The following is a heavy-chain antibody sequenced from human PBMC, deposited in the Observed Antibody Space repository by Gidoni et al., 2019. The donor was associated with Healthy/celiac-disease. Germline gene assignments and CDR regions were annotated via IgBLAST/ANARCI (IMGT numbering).Heavy chain of an antibody. CDR3: ARGLSPRYYYYYGIDV. CDR1: GYTFNSYD. Sequence: QLQLVQSGAEVKKPGASVTGHCKASGYTFNSYDINWVRQATGQGLEWMGWMNPNRGNTGYAQKFQGRVTMTRNISISTAYMERSSLRSEDTAVYYCARGLSPRYYYYYGIDVWSQGTTVTVSS. CDR2: MNPNRGNT. V-gene: IGHV1-8*01. J-gene: IGHJ6*02.